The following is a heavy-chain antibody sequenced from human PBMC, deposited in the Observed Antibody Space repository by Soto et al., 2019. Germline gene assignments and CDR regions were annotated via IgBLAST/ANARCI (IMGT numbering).Heavy chain of an antibody. CDR3: ASERSAQYFDF. Sequence: QVQLVQSGTVVQRRGSSVKVSCQASGGSFSSHGMXXVRQAPGQGLEWMGGIIPTFGTATYAPKFQGRVTITADKSTNTAYMELSSXRSXXTXXXYCASERSAQYFDFWGQGTLITVSS. V-gene: IGHV1-69*06. CDR2: IIPTFGTA. D-gene: IGHD1-26*01. J-gene: IGHJ4*02. CDR1: GGSFSSHG.